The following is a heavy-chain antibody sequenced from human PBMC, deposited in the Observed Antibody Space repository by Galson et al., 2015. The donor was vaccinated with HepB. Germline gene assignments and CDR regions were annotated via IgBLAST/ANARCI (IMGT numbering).Heavy chain of an antibody. CDR3: ARATYYYDSSGYYQVAYFDY. CDR1: GYTFTSYS. D-gene: IGHD3-22*01. Sequence: SVKVSCKASGYTFTSYSISWVRQAPGQGLEWMGWISAYNGNANYAQKLQGRVTMTTDTSTSTAYMELRSLRSDDTAVYYCARATYYYDSSGYYQVAYFDYWGQGTLVTVSS. CDR2: ISAYNGNA. J-gene: IGHJ4*02. V-gene: IGHV1-18*04.